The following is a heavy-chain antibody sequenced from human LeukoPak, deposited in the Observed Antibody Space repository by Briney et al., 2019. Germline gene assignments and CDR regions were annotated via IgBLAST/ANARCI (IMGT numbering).Heavy chain of an antibody. CDR2: IIPILGIA. V-gene: IGHV1-69*02. CDR1: GYTFTGYY. Sequence: GASVKVSCKASGYTFTGYYMHWVRQAPGQGLEWMGRIIPILGIANYAQKFQGRVTITADKSTSTAYMELSSLRSEDTAVYYCARLGYCSSTSCSTNEFDYWGQGPLLSVS. CDR3: ARLGYCSSTSCSTNEFDY. D-gene: IGHD2-2*01. J-gene: IGHJ4*02.